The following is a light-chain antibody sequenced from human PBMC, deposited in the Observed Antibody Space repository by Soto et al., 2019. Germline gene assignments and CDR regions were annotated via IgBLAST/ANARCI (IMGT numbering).Light chain of an antibody. CDR2: GAS. CDR3: QHYNNWPLT. CDR1: QSVSSI. Sequence: EIMMTQSPATLSVSPGERATLSCRASQSVSSILAWYQQKRGQAPRLLVYGASTRATGIPARFSGSGSGTEFTLTITSLQSEDFAIYYCQHYNNWPLTFGGGTKVEIK. V-gene: IGKV3-15*01. J-gene: IGKJ4*01.